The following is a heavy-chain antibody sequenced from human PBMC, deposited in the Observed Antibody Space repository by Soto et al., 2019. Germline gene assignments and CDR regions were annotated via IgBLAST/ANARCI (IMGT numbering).Heavy chain of an antibody. CDR2: INHSGST. Sequence: PSETLSLTCAVYGGSFSGYYWSWIRQPPGKGLEWIGEINHSGSTNYNPSLKSRVTISVDTSRNQFSLKLSSVTAADTAVYYCARGRHYMGATISFDYWGQETRVTVSS. D-gene: IGHD5-12*01. J-gene: IGHJ4*02. V-gene: IGHV4-34*01. CDR1: GGSFSGYY. CDR3: ARGRHYMGATISFDY.